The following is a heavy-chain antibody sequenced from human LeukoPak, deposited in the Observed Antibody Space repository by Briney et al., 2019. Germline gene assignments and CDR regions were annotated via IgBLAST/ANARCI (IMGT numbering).Heavy chain of an antibody. CDR3: ARDYYGSGSYEAKSGWFDP. D-gene: IGHD3-10*01. J-gene: IGHJ5*02. CDR1: GGTFTSYY. Sequence: VASVKVSCKASGGTFTSYYMHWVRQAPGQGLEWMGIINPSGGSTSYAQKFQGRVTMTRDTSTSTVYMEPSSLRSEDTAVYYCARDYYGSGSYEAKSGWFDPWGQGTLVTVSS. V-gene: IGHV1-46*01. CDR2: INPSGGST.